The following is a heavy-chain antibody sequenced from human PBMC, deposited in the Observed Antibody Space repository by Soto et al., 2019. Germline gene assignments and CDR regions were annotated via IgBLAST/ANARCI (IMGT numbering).Heavy chain of an antibody. J-gene: IGHJ6*02. CDR3: ARDRWGGGRDMDV. CDR2: INSDGSST. Sequence: EVQLVESGGGLVQPGGSLRLSCAASGFTFSTYWIHWVRQAPGKGLVWVSRINSDGSSTNYADSVKGRFTISRDNAKNTLFLQMNSLRAEDTAVYYCARDRWGGGRDMDVWSQGTTVTVSS. V-gene: IGHV3-74*01. CDR1: GFTFSTYW. D-gene: IGHD3-10*01.